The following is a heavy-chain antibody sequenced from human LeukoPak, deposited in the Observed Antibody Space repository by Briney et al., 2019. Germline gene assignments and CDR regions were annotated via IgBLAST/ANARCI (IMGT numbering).Heavy chain of an antibody. CDR3: ARDDITIFGVVIHPFDY. J-gene: IGHJ4*02. CDR2: ISAYNGNT. Sequence: ASVKVSCKASGYTFTSYGISWVRQAPGQGLEWMGWISAYNGNTNYAQKLQGRVTMTTDTSTSTAYMELRSLRSDDTAVYYCARDDITIFGVVIHPFDYWGQGTLVTVSS. V-gene: IGHV1-18*01. D-gene: IGHD3-3*01. CDR1: GYTFTSYG.